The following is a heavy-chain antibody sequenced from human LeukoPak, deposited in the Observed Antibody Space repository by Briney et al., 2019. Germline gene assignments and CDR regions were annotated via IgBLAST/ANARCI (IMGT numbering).Heavy chain of an antibody. CDR2: VYRTGQS. D-gene: IGHD3-3*01. J-gene: IGHJ3*02. Sequence: SETLSLTCSVSGDSTVGFYWGWIRQSPGRAPEWLAYVYRTGQSDYNSSLRGRVTVSLDRSKTQVSLRLRSLTAADTAVYYCASGKYYYDDSASVNRASRTAFHIWAQGTMVLVSS. CDR1: GDSTVGFY. V-gene: IGHV4-59*12. CDR3: ASGKYYYDDSASVNRASRTAFHI.